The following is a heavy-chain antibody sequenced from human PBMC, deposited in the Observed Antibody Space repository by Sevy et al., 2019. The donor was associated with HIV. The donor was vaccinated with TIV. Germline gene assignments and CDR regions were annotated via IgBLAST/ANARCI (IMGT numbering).Heavy chain of an antibody. CDR2: ISYDGSNK. J-gene: IGHJ4*02. Sequence: GGSLRLSCAASGFTFSSYGMHWVRQAPGKGLEWVAVISYDGSNKYYADSVKGRFTISSDNSKNTLYLQMNSLRAEDTAVYYCAKDLNLPLEWLLRRRGYFDYWGQGTLVTVSS. V-gene: IGHV3-30*18. CDR3: AKDLNLPLEWLLRRRGYFDY. D-gene: IGHD3-3*01. CDR1: GFTFSSYG.